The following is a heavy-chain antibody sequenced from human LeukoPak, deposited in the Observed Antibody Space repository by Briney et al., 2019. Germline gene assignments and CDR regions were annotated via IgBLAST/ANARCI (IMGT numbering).Heavy chain of an antibody. V-gene: IGHV1-2*02. Sequence: ASVKVPCKASGYTFTGYYMHWVRQAPGQGLEWMGWINPNSGGTNYAQKFQGRVTMTRDTSISTAYMELSRLRSDDTAVYYCARVVVVTAIEVLDYWGQGTLVTVSS. D-gene: IGHD2-21*02. CDR3: ARVVVVTAIEVLDY. J-gene: IGHJ4*02. CDR2: INPNSGGT. CDR1: GYTFTGYY.